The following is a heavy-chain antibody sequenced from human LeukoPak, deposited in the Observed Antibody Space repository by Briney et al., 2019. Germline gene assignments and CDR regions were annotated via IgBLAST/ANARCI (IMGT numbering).Heavy chain of an antibody. D-gene: IGHD6-6*01. CDR1: GFTFSSYG. Sequence: GRSLRLSCAASGFTFSSYGMHWVRQAPGKGLEWVAVISYDGSNKYYADSVKGRFTISRDNSKNTLYLQMNSLRAEDTAVYYCAKGGQQLEDWGQGTLVTVSS. J-gene: IGHJ4*02. CDR2: ISYDGSNK. CDR3: AKGGQQLED. V-gene: IGHV3-30*18.